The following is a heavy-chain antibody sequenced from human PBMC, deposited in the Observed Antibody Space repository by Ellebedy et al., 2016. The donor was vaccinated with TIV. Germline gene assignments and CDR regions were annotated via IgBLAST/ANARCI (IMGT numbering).Heavy chain of an antibody. D-gene: IGHD3-22*01. V-gene: IGHV3-74*01. Sequence: GESLKISCAASGFTFSSYWMHWVRQAPGKGLVWVSRINSDGSSTSYADSVKGRFTISRDNAKNTLYLQMNSLRAEDTAVYYCARKYYYDSSGFDYWGQGTLVTVSS. J-gene: IGHJ4*02. CDR1: GFTFSSYW. CDR2: INSDGSST. CDR3: ARKYYYDSSGFDY.